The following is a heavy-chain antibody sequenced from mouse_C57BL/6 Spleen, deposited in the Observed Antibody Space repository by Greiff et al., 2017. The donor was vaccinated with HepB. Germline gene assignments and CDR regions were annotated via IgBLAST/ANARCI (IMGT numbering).Heavy chain of an antibody. CDR3: AKRLTGTDYYAMDY. CDR1: GFSLTSYG. D-gene: IGHD4-1*01. V-gene: IGHV2-5*01. CDR2: IWRGGST. J-gene: IGHJ4*01. Sequence: VKLQESGPGLVQPSQSLSITCTVSGFSLTSYGVHWVRQSPGKGLEWLGVIWRGGSTDYNAAFMSRLSITKDNSKSQVFFKMNSLQADDTAIYYCAKRLTGTDYYAMDYWGQGTSVTVSS.